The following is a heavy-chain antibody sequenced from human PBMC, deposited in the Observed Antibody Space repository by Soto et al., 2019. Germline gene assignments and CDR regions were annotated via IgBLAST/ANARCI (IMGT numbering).Heavy chain of an antibody. CDR1: GGSISSYY. V-gene: IGHV4-59*01. D-gene: IGHD2-15*01. J-gene: IGHJ3*01. CDR2: INHSGST. CDR3: AREGGGMRYAFDF. Sequence: SETLSLTCTVSGGSISSYYWSWIRQPPGKGLEWIGYINHSGSTNYDPSLKSRVTISVDTSKNQPYLKLSCVTAEDTAVYYCAREGGGMRYAFDFWGQGTMVTVSS.